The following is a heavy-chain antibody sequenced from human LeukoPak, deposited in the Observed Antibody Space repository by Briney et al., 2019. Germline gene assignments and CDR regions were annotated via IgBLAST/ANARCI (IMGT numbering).Heavy chain of an antibody. CDR3: ARVPISSGYYPSSRNAFDI. D-gene: IGHD3-22*01. J-gene: IGHJ3*02. CDR1: GGSISSSSYY. Sequence: SETLSLTCTVSGGSISSSSYYWGWIRQPPGKGLEWIGSIYYSGSTNYNPSLKSRVTISVDTSKNQFSLKLSSVTAADTAVYYCARVPISSGYYPSSRNAFDIWGQGTMVTVSS. CDR2: IYYSGST. V-gene: IGHV4-39*07.